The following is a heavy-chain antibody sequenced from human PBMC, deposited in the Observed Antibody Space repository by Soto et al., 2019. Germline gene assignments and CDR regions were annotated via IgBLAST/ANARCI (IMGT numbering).Heavy chain of an antibody. CDR3: ARDPYSSGWYWGVNY. J-gene: IGHJ4*02. Sequence: EVQLVESGGGLVQPGGSLRLSCAASGFTFSSYWMSWVRQAPGKGLEWVANIKQDGSEKYYVDSVKGRFTISRDKAKNSLYLQMNSLRAEDTAVYYCARDPYSSGWYWGVNYWGQGTLVTVSS. CDR1: GFTFSSYW. V-gene: IGHV3-7*01. D-gene: IGHD6-19*01. CDR2: IKQDGSEK.